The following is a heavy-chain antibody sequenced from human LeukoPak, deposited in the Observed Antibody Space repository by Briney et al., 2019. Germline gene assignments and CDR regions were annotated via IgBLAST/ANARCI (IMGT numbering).Heavy chain of an antibody. J-gene: IGHJ6*03. CDR1: GFTFSSYG. CDR2: ISYDGSNK. Sequence: PGGSLRLSCAASGFTFSSYGMHWVRQAPGTGLEWVAVISYDGSNKYYADSVKGRLTISRDNSKNTLYLQMNSLRAEDTAVYYCAKVRSSSWYRRSHYMDVWGKGTTVTVSS. V-gene: IGHV3-30*18. CDR3: AKVRSSSWYRRSHYMDV. D-gene: IGHD6-13*01.